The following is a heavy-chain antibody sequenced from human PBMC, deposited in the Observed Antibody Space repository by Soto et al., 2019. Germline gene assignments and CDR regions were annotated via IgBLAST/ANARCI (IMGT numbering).Heavy chain of an antibody. CDR3: VTLLRFAYAIDI. CDR1: GFSFINYW. V-gene: IGHV3-74*01. J-gene: IGHJ3*02. D-gene: IGHD3-22*01. CDR2: ITGDGRST. Sequence: GGSLILSCAASGFSFINYWMHWVRQAPGKGLVWVSRITGDGRSTSYADSVEGRFTISRDNARNTLYLQMNSLRAEDTAVYYCVTLLRFAYAIDIWGQGTMVTVSS.